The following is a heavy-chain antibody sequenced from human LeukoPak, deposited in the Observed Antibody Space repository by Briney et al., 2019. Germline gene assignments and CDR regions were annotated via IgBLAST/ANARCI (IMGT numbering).Heavy chain of an antibody. D-gene: IGHD3-3*01. V-gene: IGHV4-34*01. CDR1: GGSFSGYY. J-gene: IGHJ5*02. CDR3: ARGGGVSRFDP. Sequence: PSETLPLTCAVYGGSFSGYYWSWIRQPPGKGLEWIGEINHSGSTNYNPSLKSRVTISVDTSKNQFSLKLSSVTAADTAVYYCARGGGVSRFDPWGQGTLVTVSS. CDR2: INHSGST.